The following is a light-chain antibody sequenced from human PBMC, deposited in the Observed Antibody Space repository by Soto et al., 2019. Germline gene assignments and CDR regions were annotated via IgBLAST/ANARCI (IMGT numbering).Light chain of an antibody. CDR2: AAS. CDR1: QGIGND. CDR3: LQDYYYPYT. J-gene: IGKJ2*01. Sequence: AIQMTQSPSSLSASVGDRVTITCRASQGIGNDLAWYQQKPRKAPKLLIYAASSLQSGVSSRFSGSGSGTDFTLTISSLQPEDFATYYCLQDYYYPYTFGQGTKLELK. V-gene: IGKV1-6*01.